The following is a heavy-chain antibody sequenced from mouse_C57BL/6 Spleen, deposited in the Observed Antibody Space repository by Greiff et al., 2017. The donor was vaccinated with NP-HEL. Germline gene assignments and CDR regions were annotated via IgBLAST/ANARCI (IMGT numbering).Heavy chain of an antibody. D-gene: IGHD3-3*01. CDR3: ASLELRAYAMDY. J-gene: IGHJ4*01. V-gene: IGHV1-26*01. CDR1: GYTFTDYY. Sequence: VQLQQSGPELVKPGASVKISCKASGYTFTDYYMNWVKQSHGKSLEWIGDINPNNGGTSYNQKFKGKATLTVDKSSSTAYMELRSLTSEDSAVYYCASLELRAYAMDYWGQGTSVTVSS. CDR2: INPNNGGT.